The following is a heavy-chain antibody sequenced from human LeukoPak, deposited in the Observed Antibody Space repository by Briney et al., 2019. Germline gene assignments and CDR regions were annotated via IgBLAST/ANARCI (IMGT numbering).Heavy chain of an antibody. CDR1: GYTFTVYY. Sequence: ASVTVSCTASGYTFTVYYMHWVRQAPGQGLEWMGWINPNSGGTNYAQKFQGRVTMTRDTSISTAYMELSRLRSDDTAVYYCARDPRYSSSSPPFDYWGQGTLVTVSS. V-gene: IGHV1-2*02. D-gene: IGHD6-6*01. CDR2: INPNSGGT. CDR3: ARDPRYSSSSPPFDY. J-gene: IGHJ4*02.